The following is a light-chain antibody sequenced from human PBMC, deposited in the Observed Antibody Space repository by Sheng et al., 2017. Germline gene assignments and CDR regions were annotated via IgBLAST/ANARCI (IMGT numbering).Light chain of an antibody. CDR2: DVS. CDR3: SSYTTISTGV. J-gene: IGLJ1*01. Sequence: QSALTQPASVSGSPGQSITISCTGTSSDVGNYNYVSWYQQHPGKAPKLIIYDVSNRPSGISNRFSGSKSGNTASLTISGLRADDEADYYCSSYTTISTGVFGSGTKVTV. CDR1: SSDVGNYNY. V-gene: IGLV2-14*03.